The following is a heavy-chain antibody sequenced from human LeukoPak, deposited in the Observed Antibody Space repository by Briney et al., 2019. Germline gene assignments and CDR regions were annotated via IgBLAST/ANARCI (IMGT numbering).Heavy chain of an antibody. CDR1: GGSISSYY. CDR2: IYYSGST. J-gene: IGHJ3*02. CDR3: ARLRGGGLWAFDI. D-gene: IGHD4-23*01. V-gene: IGHV4-59*08. Sequence: PSETLSVTCTVCGGSISSYYWCWIRQPPAKELEGVGYIYYSGSTNYIPSLKSRVTISVDTSKNQLSLKLSSVTAADTAVYYCARLRGGGLWAFDIWGQGTMVTVSS.